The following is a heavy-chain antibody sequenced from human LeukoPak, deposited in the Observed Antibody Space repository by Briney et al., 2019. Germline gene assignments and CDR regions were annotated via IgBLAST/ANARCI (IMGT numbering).Heavy chain of an antibody. V-gene: IGHV6-1*01. CDR2: TYYRSKRYH. Sequence: SQTLSLTCAISGDSVSSNSAAWSWIRQSPSRGLEWLGRTYYRSKRYHDYAVSVRSRVSVNPDTSKNQFSLQLNSVTPEDTAVYYCARFLGIGSQRYYFDSWGQGTLVTVSS. CDR3: ARFLGIGSQRYYFDS. J-gene: IGHJ4*02. D-gene: IGHD6-19*01. CDR1: GDSVSSNSAA.